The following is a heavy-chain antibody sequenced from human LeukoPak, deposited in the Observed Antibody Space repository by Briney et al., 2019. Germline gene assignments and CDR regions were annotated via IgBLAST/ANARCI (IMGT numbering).Heavy chain of an antibody. CDR3: ARGISSGWYGGWFDP. Sequence: SETLSLTCIVSGGSIRSSGYYWDWIRQPPGKGLEWIGYIYYTGSTNYNPSLKSRVTISKDTSKNQFSLNLSSVTAADTAVYYCARGISSGWYGGWFDPWGQGTLVTVSS. CDR2: IYYTGST. V-gene: IGHV4-61*08. CDR1: GGSIRSSGYY. D-gene: IGHD6-19*01. J-gene: IGHJ5*02.